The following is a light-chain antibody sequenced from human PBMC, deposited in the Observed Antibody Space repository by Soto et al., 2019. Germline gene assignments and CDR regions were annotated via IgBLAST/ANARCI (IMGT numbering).Light chain of an antibody. CDR2: ATS. Sequence: DIQMTQSPSSLSASVGDRVTLTCRASQSISRYLNWYQQRPGKAPKVLIYATSSLQSGVPSRFSGSGSGTDFTLTISSLQPEDFATYYCQQSYSTPRRTFGQGTKVDIK. V-gene: IGKV1-39*01. J-gene: IGKJ1*01. CDR1: QSISRY. CDR3: QQSYSTPRRT.